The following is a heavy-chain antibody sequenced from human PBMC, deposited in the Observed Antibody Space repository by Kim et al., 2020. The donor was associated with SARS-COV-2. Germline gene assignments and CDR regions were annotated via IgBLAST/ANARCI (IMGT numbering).Heavy chain of an antibody. V-gene: IGHV3-7*03. D-gene: IGHD6-19*01. CDR3: ARGRGSGWSDYFDY. J-gene: IGHJ4*02. Sequence: VVPVKGRFTSTRDNAKNSRYLQMNSLGAEDTAVYYCARGRGSGWSDYFDYWGQGTLVTVSS.